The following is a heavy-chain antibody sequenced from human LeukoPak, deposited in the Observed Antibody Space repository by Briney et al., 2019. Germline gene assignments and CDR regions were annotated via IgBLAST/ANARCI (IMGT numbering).Heavy chain of an antibody. Sequence: SETLSLTCTVSGGSISSYCWSWIRQPPGKGLEWIGYIYYSGSTNYNPSLKSRVTISVDTSKNQFSLKLSSVTAADTAVYYCARGERGYSYGSYYYYMDVWGKGTTVTVSS. J-gene: IGHJ6*03. V-gene: IGHV4-59*01. CDR3: ARGERGYSYGSYYYYMDV. CDR2: IYYSGST. CDR1: GGSISSYC. D-gene: IGHD5-18*01.